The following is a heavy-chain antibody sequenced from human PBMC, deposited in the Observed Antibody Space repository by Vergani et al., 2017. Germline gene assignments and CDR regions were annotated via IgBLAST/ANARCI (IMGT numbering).Heavy chain of an antibody. Sequence: EVQLVQSGAEVKKPGESLKISCKGSGYSFTSYWIGWVRQMPGKGLEWMGIIYPGDSNTRYSPSFQGQVTISADKSISTAYLQWSSLKASDTAMYYCARHVIGKGIAALIDYWGQGTLVTVSS. CDR2: IYPGDSNT. D-gene: IGHD6-13*01. CDR1: GYSFTSYW. CDR3: ARHVIGKGIAALIDY. V-gene: IGHV5-51*01. J-gene: IGHJ4*02.